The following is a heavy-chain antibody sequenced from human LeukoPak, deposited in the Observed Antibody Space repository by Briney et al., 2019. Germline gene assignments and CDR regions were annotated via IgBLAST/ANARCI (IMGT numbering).Heavy chain of an antibody. Sequence: SETLSLTCTVSGGSISSSSYYWGWIRQPPGKGLEWIGYIYYSGSTNYNPSLKSRVTISVDTSRDQFSLKLGSVSAADTAVYYCARAVEARGSAGAFEIWGQGTTITVSS. J-gene: IGHJ3*02. CDR1: GGSISSSSYY. CDR2: IYYSGST. V-gene: IGHV4-61*05. D-gene: IGHD3-10*01. CDR3: ARAVEARGSAGAFEI.